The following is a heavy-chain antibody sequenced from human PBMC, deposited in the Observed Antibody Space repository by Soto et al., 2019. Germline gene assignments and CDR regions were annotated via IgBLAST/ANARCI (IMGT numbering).Heavy chain of an antibody. J-gene: IGHJ4*02. Sequence: QVQLQESGPGLVKPSETLSVTCTVSGGSVTGFYWSWIRQPPGKGLEWIGYIFHSGSSNYNPSLKSRVTISVDTSKSQISLRLTSVTAADTAVYYCARAPGLGVPHIDYWGQGTLVTVSS. CDR3: ARAPGLGVPHIDY. CDR1: GGSVTGFY. D-gene: IGHD3-3*01. V-gene: IGHV4-59*02. CDR2: IFHSGSS.